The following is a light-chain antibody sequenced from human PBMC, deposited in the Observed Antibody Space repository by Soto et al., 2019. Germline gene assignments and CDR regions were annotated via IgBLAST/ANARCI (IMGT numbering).Light chain of an antibody. CDR1: QDISNY. V-gene: IGKV1-33*01. CDR3: QQYNSYSAIT. CDR2: DAS. J-gene: IGKJ4*01. Sequence: DIQMTQSPSSLSASVGDRVTITCQASQDISNYLNWYQQKPGKAPKLLIYDASTLESGVPSRFSGSGSGTEFTLTISSLQSDDFATYYCQQYNSYSAITFGGGTKVDIK.